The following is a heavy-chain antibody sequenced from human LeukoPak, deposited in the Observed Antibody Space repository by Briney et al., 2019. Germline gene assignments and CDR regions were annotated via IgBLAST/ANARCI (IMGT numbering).Heavy chain of an antibody. V-gene: IGHV1-18*01. J-gene: IGHJ5*02. CDR3: ARGGGDSSGWYLGDWFDP. D-gene: IGHD6-19*01. CDR1: GYTFTSYG. Sequence: GASVKASCKASGYTFTSYGISWVRQAPGQGLEWMGWISAYNGNTNYAQKLQGRVTMTRNTSISTAYMELSSLRSEDTAVYYCARGGGDSSGWYLGDWFDPWGQGTLVTVSS. CDR2: ISAYNGNT.